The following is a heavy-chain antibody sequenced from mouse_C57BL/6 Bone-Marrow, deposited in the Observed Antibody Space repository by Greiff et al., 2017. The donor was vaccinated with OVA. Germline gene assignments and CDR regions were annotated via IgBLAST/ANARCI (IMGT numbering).Heavy chain of an antibody. CDR2: ISDGGSYT. CDR1: GFTFSSYA. CDR3: ARDLVVVGFDY. J-gene: IGHJ2*01. V-gene: IGHV5-4*01. D-gene: IGHD1-1*01. Sequence: EVKLEESGGGLVKPGGSLKLSCAASGFTFSSYAMSWVRQTPEKRLEWVATISDGGSYTYYPDNVKGRFTISRDNAKNNLYLQMSHLKSEDTAMYYCARDLVVVGFDYWGQGTTLTVSS.